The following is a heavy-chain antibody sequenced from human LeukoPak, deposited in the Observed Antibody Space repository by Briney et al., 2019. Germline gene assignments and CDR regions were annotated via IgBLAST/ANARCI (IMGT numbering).Heavy chain of an antibody. CDR1: GFTFSGYW. V-gene: IGHV3-74*03. CDR2: INSDGYSI. Sequence: TGGSLRLSCAASGFTFSGYWMHWVRHAPGKGLVWVSRINSDGYSITYADSVKGRFTISRDNAKNTLYLQMNSLIAEDTAVYFCTRAGYSSGFEARGQGTLVTV. CDR3: TRAGYSSGFEA. J-gene: IGHJ5*02. D-gene: IGHD6-19*01.